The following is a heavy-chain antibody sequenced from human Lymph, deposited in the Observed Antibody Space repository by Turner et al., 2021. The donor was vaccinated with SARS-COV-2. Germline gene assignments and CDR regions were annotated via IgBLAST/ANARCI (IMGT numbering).Heavy chain of an antibody. CDR2: IWFDESNK. D-gene: IGHD6-19*01. Sequence: QVQLVESGGGVVQPGRSLRPACAASGFTCSSYGMPWVRQAQCNGLEWVGFIWFDESNKYYADSVKGRLTITRDNSKNTLYLQMNSLRAEDTAVYYCARERAGSSGWYDSYFDYWGQGTLVTVSS. V-gene: IGHV3-33*01. J-gene: IGHJ4*02. CDR3: ARERAGSSGWYDSYFDY. CDR1: GFTCSSYG.